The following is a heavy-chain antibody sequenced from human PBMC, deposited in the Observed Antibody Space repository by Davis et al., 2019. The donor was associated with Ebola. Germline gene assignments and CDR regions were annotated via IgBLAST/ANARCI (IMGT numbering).Heavy chain of an antibody. CDR1: DYISTSYW. Sequence: SLNFSSTGSDYISTSYWTGWVRQMPGKGLEWMGNIYPGDSDTRYSPSFQGQVTISADKSISTAYLQWSSLKASDTAMYYCARLAVAGTNWFDPWGQGTLVTVSS. CDR2: IYPGDSDT. D-gene: IGHD6-19*01. CDR3: ARLAVAGTNWFDP. V-gene: IGHV5-51*01. J-gene: IGHJ5*02.